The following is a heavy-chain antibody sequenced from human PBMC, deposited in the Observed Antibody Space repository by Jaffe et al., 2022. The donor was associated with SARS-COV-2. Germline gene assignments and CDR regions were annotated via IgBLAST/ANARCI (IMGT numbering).Heavy chain of an antibody. V-gene: IGHV3-23*01. CDR1: GFSFSNYA. J-gene: IGHJ4*02. CDR3: AKDLGFTMVRGITH. CDR2: ISGSGGST. Sequence: EVQLLESGGGLVQPGGSLRLSCAASGFSFSNYAMNWVRQAPGKGLEWVSAISGSGGSTSYADSVKGRFTISRDNSKNTLYLQMNSLRAEDTAVYNCAKDLGFTMVRGITHWGQGSLVTVSS. D-gene: IGHD3-10*01.